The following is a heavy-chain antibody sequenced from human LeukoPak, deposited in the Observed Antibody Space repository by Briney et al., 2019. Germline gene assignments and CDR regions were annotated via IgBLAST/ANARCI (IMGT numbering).Heavy chain of an antibody. D-gene: IGHD1-26*01. CDR1: GGSISSSSYY. V-gene: IGHV4-61*01. CDR2: IYYSGST. Sequence: PSETLSLTCTVSGGSISSSSYYWGWIRQPPGKGLEWIGYIYYSGSTNYNPSLKSRVTISVDTSKNQFSLKLSSVTAADTAVYYCARDMMGATTGDDAFDIWGQGTMVTVSS. J-gene: IGHJ3*02. CDR3: ARDMMGATTGDDAFDI.